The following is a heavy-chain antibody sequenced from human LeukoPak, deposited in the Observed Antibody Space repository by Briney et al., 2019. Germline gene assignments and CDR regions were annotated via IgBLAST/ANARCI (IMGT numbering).Heavy chain of an antibody. V-gene: IGHV3-30*01. J-gene: IGHJ5*02. CDR1: GFTFSSYA. Sequence: PGGSLRLSCAASGFTFSSYAMHWVRQAPGKGLEWVAVISYDGSNKYYADSVKGRFTISRDNSKNTLYLQMNSLRAEDTAVYYCARGDPLPDPWGQGTLVIVSS. CDR2: ISYDGSNK. CDR3: ARGDPLPDP.